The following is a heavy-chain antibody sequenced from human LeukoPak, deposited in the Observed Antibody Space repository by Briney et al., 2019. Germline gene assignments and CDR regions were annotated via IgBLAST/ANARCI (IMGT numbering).Heavy chain of an antibody. D-gene: IGHD3-9*01. V-gene: IGHV1-3*03. CDR1: GYTFTSYA. CDR3: ARAEPHDILTGYGDY. CDR2: INAGNGNT. J-gene: IGHJ4*02. Sequence: GASVKVSCKASGYTFTSYAMHWVRQAPGQRLEWMGWINAGNGNTKYSQEFQGRVTITRDTSASTAYMELSSLRAEDMAVYYCARAEPHDILTGYGDYWGQGTLVTVSS.